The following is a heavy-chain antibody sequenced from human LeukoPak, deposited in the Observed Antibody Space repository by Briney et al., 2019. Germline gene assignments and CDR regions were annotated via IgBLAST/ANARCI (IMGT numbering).Heavy chain of an antibody. CDR2: INHNGNVN. CDR1: GFTFSSYW. Sequence: GGSLRLSCAASGFTFSSYWMNWARQAPGKGLEWVASINHNGNVNYYVDSVKGRFSISRDNAKNTLYLQMNSLRVEDTAVYYCARGRPHGNDYWGQGTLVTVSS. J-gene: IGHJ4*02. V-gene: IGHV3-7*01. CDR3: ARGRPHGNDY. D-gene: IGHD4-23*01.